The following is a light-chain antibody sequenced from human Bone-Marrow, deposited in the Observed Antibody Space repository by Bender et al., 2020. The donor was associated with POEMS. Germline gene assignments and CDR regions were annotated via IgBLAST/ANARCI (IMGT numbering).Light chain of an antibody. CDR1: ALPKQY. Sequence: SYELTQPPSVSVSPGQTARITCSGDALPKQYAYWYQQKSGQAPMLVIYKDSERPSGIPERFSGSTSGTTVTLTISGVEAEDEAAYYCQSRDSIATWVFGGGTKLTVL. CDR3: QSRDSIATWV. J-gene: IGLJ3*02. CDR2: KDS. V-gene: IGLV3-25*03.